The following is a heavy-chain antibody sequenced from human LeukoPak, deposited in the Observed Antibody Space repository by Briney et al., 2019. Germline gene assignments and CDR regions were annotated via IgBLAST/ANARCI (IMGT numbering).Heavy chain of an antibody. Sequence: GGSLRLSCAASGFTFSSYWMSWVRQAPGKGLEWVANIKQDGSEKYYVDSVKGRFTISRDNAKNSLYLQMNSLRAEDTAVYYCARELWFGTLDFYGMDVWGQGTTVTVSS. J-gene: IGHJ6*02. CDR3: ARELWFGTLDFYGMDV. CDR2: IKQDGSEK. D-gene: IGHD3-10*01. CDR1: GFTFSSYW. V-gene: IGHV3-7*05.